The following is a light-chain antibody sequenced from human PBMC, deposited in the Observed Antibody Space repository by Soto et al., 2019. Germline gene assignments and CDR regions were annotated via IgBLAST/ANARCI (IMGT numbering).Light chain of an antibody. CDR3: QQYGSSPMYT. CDR1: QSVTSTY. V-gene: IGKV3-20*01. Sequence: EIVLTQSPGTLSLSPGERATLSCRASQSVTSTYLAWYQQKPGQAPRLLIYGASSRATGIPDRFSGSGSGTDFTLTISRLEPEDCAVYYCQQYGSSPMYTFGQGKKLELK. J-gene: IGKJ2*01. CDR2: GAS.